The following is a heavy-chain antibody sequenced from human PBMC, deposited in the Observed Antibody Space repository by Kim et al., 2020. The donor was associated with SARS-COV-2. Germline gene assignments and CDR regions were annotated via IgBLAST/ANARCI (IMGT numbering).Heavy chain of an antibody. CDR1: GGSISSGGYY. V-gene: IGHV4-31*03. J-gene: IGHJ4*02. CDR3: ARYYYDSSGVPAGFDY. CDR2: IYYSGST. D-gene: IGHD3-22*01. Sequence: SETLSLICTVSGGSISSGGYYWSWIRQHPGKGLEWIGYIYYSGSTYYNPSLKSRVTISVDTSKNQFSLKLSSVTAADTAVYYCARYYYDSSGVPAGFDYWGQGTLVTVSS.